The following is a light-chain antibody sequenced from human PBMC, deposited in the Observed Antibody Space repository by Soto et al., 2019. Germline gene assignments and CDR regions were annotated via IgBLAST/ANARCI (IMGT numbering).Light chain of an antibody. J-gene: IGKJ4*01. Sequence: EMVLTQSPGTLSLSPGERATLSCRASQSVSSSYLAWYQQKPGQAPRLLIYGASSRATGIPDRFSGRGSGTGFTLTISRLEPEDLAVYYCQQYGSSPLTFGGGTKVEIK. V-gene: IGKV3-20*01. CDR2: GAS. CDR1: QSVSSSY. CDR3: QQYGSSPLT.